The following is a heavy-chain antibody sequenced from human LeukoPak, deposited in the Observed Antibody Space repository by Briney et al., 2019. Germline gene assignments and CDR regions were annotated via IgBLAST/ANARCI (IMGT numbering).Heavy chain of an antibody. D-gene: IGHD1-1*01. Sequence: GGSLRLSCAASGFTCSSYAMSWVRQAPGKGLEWVSAISGSGGSTYYADSVKGRFTISRDNSKNTLYLQMNSLRAEDTAVYYCAKRTTGTTPAKYNWFDPWGQGTLVTVSS. CDR2: ISGSGGST. CDR3: AKRTTGTTPAKYNWFDP. J-gene: IGHJ5*02. V-gene: IGHV3-23*01. CDR1: GFTCSSYA.